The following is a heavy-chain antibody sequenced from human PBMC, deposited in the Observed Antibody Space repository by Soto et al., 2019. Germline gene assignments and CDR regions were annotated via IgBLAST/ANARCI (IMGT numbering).Heavy chain of an antibody. CDR3: ARGPPYDF. J-gene: IGHJ4*02. CDR2: IYTSGTT. V-gene: IGHV3-53*01. CDR1: GFTVSSSY. Sequence: GGSLRLSCAASGFTVSSSYMSWVRQAPGKGLDWVSVIYTSGTTYYADSVRGRFTISRDNSENTVFLQMNSLRAEDTAVYFCARGPPYDFWGLGTLVTVSS.